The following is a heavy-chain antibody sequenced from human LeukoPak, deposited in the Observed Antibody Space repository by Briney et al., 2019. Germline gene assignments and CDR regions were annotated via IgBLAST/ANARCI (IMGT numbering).Heavy chain of an antibody. V-gene: IGHV4-28*05. D-gene: IGHD3-10*01. J-gene: IGHJ4*02. CDR2: IYHSGTI. CDR3: ARKENVYYYFDY. CDR1: GYSITSSSW. Sequence: SDTLSLTCAVSGYSITSSSWWGWIRQPPGKGLEWIGYIYHSGTIYYNPSLQSRVTMSVDTSKSQFSLKLSSVTAVDTAVYYCARKENVYYYFDYWGQGTLVTVSS.